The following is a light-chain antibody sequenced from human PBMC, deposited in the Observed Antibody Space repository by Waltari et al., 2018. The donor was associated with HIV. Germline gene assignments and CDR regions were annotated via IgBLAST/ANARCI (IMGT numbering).Light chain of an antibody. J-gene: IGLJ2*01. V-gene: IGLV2-8*01. Sequence: QSALTQPTSASGSPGQSVTISCNGTSNDVGGYNYVSWYQQHPGKAPKLMIYEVSKRPSGVLARCSGSKSGNPDSLTVSGLQAEVVADYSCGSYAGSNDFGVFGGGTKLTVL. CDR1: SNDVGGYNY. CDR2: EVS. CDR3: GSYAGSNDFGV.